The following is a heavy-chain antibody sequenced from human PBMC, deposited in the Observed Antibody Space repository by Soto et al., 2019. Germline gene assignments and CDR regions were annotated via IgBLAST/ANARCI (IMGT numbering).Heavy chain of an antibody. J-gene: IGHJ3*01. CDR2: ISSSSSTI. Sequence: GGPKRVSSAASGVDCRSYSMNWVSKEHAQGLEWLSYISSSSSTIYHAASVKGRFTISRDNAKNSLYLQMNSLRAEDTAVYFCVRDGVSRYFEAFGFLGQGTMVTVSS. D-gene: IGHD3-9*01. CDR3: VRDGVSRYFEAFGF. CDR1: GVDCRSYS. V-gene: IGHV3-48*04.